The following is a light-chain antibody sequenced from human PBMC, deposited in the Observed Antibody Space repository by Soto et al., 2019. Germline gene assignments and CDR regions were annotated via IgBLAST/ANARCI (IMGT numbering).Light chain of an antibody. V-gene: IGKV3-11*01. CDR3: HQRQSWPRT. CDR1: QYINTR. Sequence: EVVLTQSPATLSLSPGERATLSCRTSQYINTRLAWYQHRPGQAPRLLIYQTSIRAAGIPARFSASGSGTDFTLTISDVQPEDFALSYCHQRQSWPRTFGQGTKVDI. CDR2: QTS. J-gene: IGKJ1*01.